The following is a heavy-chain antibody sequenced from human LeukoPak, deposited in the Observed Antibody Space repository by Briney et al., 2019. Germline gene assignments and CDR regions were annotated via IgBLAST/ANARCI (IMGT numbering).Heavy chain of an antibody. Sequence: ASVKVSCKASGYTFTGYYMHWVRRAPGQGLEWMGWINPNTGGTNYAQRFQGRVTMTRDTSISTAYLDLSRLTSDDTAVYYCTRDPSMVRGSFSIVFWGQGTLVTVSS. J-gene: IGHJ4*02. V-gene: IGHV1-2*02. D-gene: IGHD3-10*01. CDR3: TRDPSMVRGSFSIVF. CDR2: INPNTGGT. CDR1: GYTFTGYY.